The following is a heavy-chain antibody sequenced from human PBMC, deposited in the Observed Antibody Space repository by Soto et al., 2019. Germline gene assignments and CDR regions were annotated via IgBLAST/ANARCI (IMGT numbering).Heavy chain of an antibody. CDR3: ARERPDGAWLDP. Sequence: QVQLQESGPGLVKPSQTLSLTCTVSGGSISSGDYYWSWIRQPPGKGLEWIGYIYHSGSTYYNPSFKSRVTISVDTSKNQFSLKLSSVTAADTAVYYCARERPDGAWLDPWGQGTLVTVSS. D-gene: IGHD6-6*01. CDR1: GGSISSGDYY. J-gene: IGHJ5*02. CDR2: IYHSGST. V-gene: IGHV4-30-4*01.